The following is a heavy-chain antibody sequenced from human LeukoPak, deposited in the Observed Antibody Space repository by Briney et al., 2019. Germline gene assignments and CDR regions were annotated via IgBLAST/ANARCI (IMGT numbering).Heavy chain of an antibody. Sequence: PGGSLRLSCAASGFTFSSYAMSWVRQAPGKGLEWVSAISGSGGSTYYADSVKGRFTISRDNSKNTLYLQMNSLRAEDTAVYYCAKAPFGKISMVVVPAASDYWGQGTLVTVSS. J-gene: IGHJ4*02. CDR1: GFTFSSYA. D-gene: IGHD2-2*01. V-gene: IGHV3-23*01. CDR2: ISGSGGST. CDR3: AKAPFGKISMVVVPAASDY.